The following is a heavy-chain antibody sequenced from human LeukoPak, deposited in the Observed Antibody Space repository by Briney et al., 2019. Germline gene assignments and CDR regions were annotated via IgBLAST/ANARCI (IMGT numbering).Heavy chain of an antibody. D-gene: IGHD5-24*01. CDR3: AKQVSDGYNSHYYMDV. J-gene: IGHJ6*03. CDR1: GFTFSSYE. CDR2: ISSSASTI. Sequence: PGGSLRLSCAASGFTFSSYEMNWVRQAPGKGLEWVSYISSSASTIYYADSVKGRFTISRDNAKNSLYLQMNSLRVEDTALYYCAKQVSDGYNSHYYMDVWGKGTTVTISS. V-gene: IGHV3-48*03.